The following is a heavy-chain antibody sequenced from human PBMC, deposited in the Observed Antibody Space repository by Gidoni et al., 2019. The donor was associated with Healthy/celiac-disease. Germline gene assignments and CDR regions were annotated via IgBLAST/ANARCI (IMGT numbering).Heavy chain of an antibody. Sequence: EVQLVQSGAEVKKLGESLKIFCKGSGYRVTSYWIGWVRQLPGKGLEWMGIIYPGDSDTRYSPSFQGQITISADKSISTAYLQWSSLKASDTAMYYCARAVVVTAASDYWGQGTLVTVSS. J-gene: IGHJ4*02. CDR2: IYPGDSDT. V-gene: IGHV5-51*01. CDR1: GYRVTSYW. CDR3: ARAVVVTAASDY. D-gene: IGHD2-21*02.